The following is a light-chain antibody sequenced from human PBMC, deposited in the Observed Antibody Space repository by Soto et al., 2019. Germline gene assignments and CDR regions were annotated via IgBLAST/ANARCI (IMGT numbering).Light chain of an antibody. Sequence: EIVLTQSPATLSLSPGERATLSCRASQSVSSSLAWYQQKPGQAPRLLIYDASNRATGIPARFSGSGSGTDFTLTISSLVPEDFAVYYCQQRTNWRFGQGTKLEIK. CDR2: DAS. V-gene: IGKV3-11*01. J-gene: IGKJ2*03. CDR3: QQRTNWR. CDR1: QSVSSS.